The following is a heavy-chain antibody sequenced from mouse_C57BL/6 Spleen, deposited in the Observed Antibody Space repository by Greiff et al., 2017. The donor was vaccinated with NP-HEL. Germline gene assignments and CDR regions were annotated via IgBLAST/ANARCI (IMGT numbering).Heavy chain of an antibody. CDR1: GFNIKDYY. D-gene: IGHD1-1*01. J-gene: IGHJ1*03. CDR3: ARATEVAANWDFDV. CDR2: IDPEDGET. Sequence: EVKLQESGAELVKPGASVKLSCTASGFNIKDYYMHWVKQRTEQGLEWIGRIDPEDGETKYAPKFPGPATITADTSSDTSYLQLSSLTSEDTADYYGARATEVAANWDFDVWGTGTTVTVSS. V-gene: IGHV14-2*01.